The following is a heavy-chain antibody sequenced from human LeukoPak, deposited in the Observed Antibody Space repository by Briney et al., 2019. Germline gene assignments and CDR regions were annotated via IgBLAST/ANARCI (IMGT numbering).Heavy chain of an antibody. J-gene: IGHJ4*02. D-gene: IGHD6-13*01. CDR2: IYHSGST. CDR1: GGSISSSNW. V-gene: IGHV4-4*02. CDR3: ASSEQGIAAAGAFDY. Sequence: SGTLSLTCAVSGGSISSSNWWSWVRQPPGKGLEWIGEIYHSGSTNYNPSLKSRVTISVDTSKNQFSLKLSSVTAADTAVYYCASSEQGIAAAGAFDYWGQGTLVTVSS.